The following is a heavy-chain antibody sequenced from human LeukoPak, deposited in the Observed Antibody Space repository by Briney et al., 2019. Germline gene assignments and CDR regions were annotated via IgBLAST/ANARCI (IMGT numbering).Heavy chain of an antibody. Sequence: PSETLSLTCTVSGGSISGYYWSWIRQPPGKGLEWIGYIYNSGSTNYNPSLKSRVTISVDTSENRFSLRLSSVTAADTAVYYCARVGSYCFDYWGQGTLVTVSS. CDR1: GGSISGYY. V-gene: IGHV4-59*01. CDR3: ARVGSYCFDY. CDR2: IYNSGST. D-gene: IGHD3-10*01. J-gene: IGHJ4*02.